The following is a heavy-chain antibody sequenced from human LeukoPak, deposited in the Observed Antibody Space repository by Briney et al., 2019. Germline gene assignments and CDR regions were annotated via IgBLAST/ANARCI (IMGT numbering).Heavy chain of an antibody. D-gene: IGHD3-3*01. CDR1: GGSISSGGYS. J-gene: IGHJ6*02. V-gene: IGHV4-30-2*01. CDR2: IYHSGSGST. CDR3: ARINDFWSGPTLDV. Sequence: SETLSLTCTVSGGSISSGGYSWSWIRQPPGKGLEWIGYIYHSGSGSTYYNPSLKSRVTISIDKSKNQFSLKLNSVTAADTAVYYCARINDFWSGPTLDVWGQGTTVTVSS.